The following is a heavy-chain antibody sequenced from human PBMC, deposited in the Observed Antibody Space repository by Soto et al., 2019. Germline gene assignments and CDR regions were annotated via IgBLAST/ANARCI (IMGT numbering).Heavy chain of an antibody. D-gene: IGHD3-16*01. CDR3: AKGILSATIGPYAMDV. CDR1: GFDFSSYA. V-gene: IGHV3-30*18. CDR2: ISYDGNYI. Sequence: GGSLRLSCEASGFDFSSYAMHWVRQAPGKGLEWVGVISYDGNYIYYADSVKGRFTISRDNSKNALYVQVNSLRPEDTAVYYCAKGILSATIGPYAMDVWGQGTTVTVSS. J-gene: IGHJ6*02.